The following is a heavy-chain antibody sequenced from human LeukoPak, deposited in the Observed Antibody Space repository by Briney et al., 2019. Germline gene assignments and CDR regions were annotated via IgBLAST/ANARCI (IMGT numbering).Heavy chain of an antibody. CDR3: AREQPLGYCSSTSCPKAYYYYYMDV. CDR2: IYTRGST. CDR1: GGSINNYY. V-gene: IGHV4-4*07. Sequence: ASETLSLTCTVSGGSINNYYWSWIRQPAGKGLEWIGRIYTRGSTNYNPSLKSRVTMSVDTSKNQFSLKLSSVTAADTAVYYCAREQPLGYCSSTSCPKAYYYYYMDVWGKGTTVTVSS. D-gene: IGHD2-2*01. J-gene: IGHJ6*03.